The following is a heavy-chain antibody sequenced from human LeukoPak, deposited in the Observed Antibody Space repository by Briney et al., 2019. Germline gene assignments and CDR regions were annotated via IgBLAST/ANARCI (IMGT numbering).Heavy chain of an antibody. J-gene: IGHJ5*02. Sequence: GGSLRLSCAASGFTFSSYWMSWVRQAPGKGLEWVANIKQDGSEKYYVDSVKGRFTIPRDNAKNSLYLQMNSLRAEDTAVYYCARDRSIAARTQGYNWFDPWGQGTLVTVSS. D-gene: IGHD6-6*01. CDR3: ARDRSIAARTQGYNWFDP. V-gene: IGHV3-7*03. CDR2: IKQDGSEK. CDR1: GFTFSSYW.